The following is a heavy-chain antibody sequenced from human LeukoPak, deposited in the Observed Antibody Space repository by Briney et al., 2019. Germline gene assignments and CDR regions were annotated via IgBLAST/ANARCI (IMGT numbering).Heavy chain of an antibody. CDR1: GFTFSNFA. CDR2: ISGSGGST. Sequence: GGSLRLSCAASGFTFSNFAMNSVRQAPGKGLEWVSTISGSGGSTYYADSVKGRFTISRDNSKNTLYLQMNSLRAEDTAVYYCAKMVHTEQWLVPFDYWGQGTLVTVSS. CDR3: AKMVHTEQWLVPFDY. D-gene: IGHD6-19*01. V-gene: IGHV3-23*01. J-gene: IGHJ4*02.